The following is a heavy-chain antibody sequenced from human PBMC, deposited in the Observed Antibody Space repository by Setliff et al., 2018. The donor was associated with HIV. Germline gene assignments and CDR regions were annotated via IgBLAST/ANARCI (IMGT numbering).Heavy chain of an antibody. Sequence: ASVKVSCKASGYSFTDYYIHWVRQAPGQGLEWMGWTNPKSDGTNYAQKFQGWITMTRDTSISTAYMELSRLRSDDTAVYYCARGMDYYDTSGYYPYYFDYVGQGTLVTVSS. V-gene: IGHV1-2*04. J-gene: IGHJ4*02. CDR2: TNPKSDGT. CDR1: GYSFTDYY. CDR3: ARGMDYYDTSGYYPYYFDY. D-gene: IGHD3-22*01.